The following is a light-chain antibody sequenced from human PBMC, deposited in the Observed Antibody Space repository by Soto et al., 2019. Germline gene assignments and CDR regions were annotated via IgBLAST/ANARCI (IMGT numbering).Light chain of an antibody. CDR3: RTWDNTLSVYL. J-gene: IGLJ1*01. Sequence: QSVLTQPPSVSAAPAQNVTISCSRGDSNIGNPYVSWYQQVPGTGPKLLIYYNDKRPSGISDRFSGSKSATSATLVITGLQTGDEAHYYCRTWDNTLSVYLFGTGTKVTVL. CDR1: DSNIGNPY. V-gene: IGLV1-51*01. CDR2: YND.